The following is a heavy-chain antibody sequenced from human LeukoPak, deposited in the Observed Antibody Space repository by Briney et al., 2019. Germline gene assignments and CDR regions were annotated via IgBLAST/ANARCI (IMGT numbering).Heavy chain of an antibody. V-gene: IGHV4-34*01. Sequence: PSETLSLTCAVYGGSFSGYYWSWIRQPPGKGLEWIGEINHSGSTNYSPSLKSRVTISVDTSKNQFSLKLSSVTAADTAVYYCAREQYYYYYMDVWGKGTTVTISS. J-gene: IGHJ6*03. CDR3: AREQYYYYYMDV. CDR1: GGSFSGYY. CDR2: INHSGST.